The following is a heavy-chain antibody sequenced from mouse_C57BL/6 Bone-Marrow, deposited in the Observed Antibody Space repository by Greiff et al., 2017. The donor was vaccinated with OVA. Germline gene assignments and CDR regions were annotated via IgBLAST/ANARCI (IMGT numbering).Heavy chain of an antibody. D-gene: IGHD2-4*01. Sequence: EVQVVESGGGLVQPKGSLKLSCAASGFSFNTYAMNWVRQAPGKGLEWVARIRSKSNNYATYYADSVKDRFTISRDDSESMLYLQMNNLKTEDTAMYYCVRHRNADYDVEDYYAMDYWGQGTSVTVSS. CDR2: IRSKSNNYAT. CDR3: VRHRNADYDVEDYYAMDY. J-gene: IGHJ4*01. CDR1: GFSFNTYA. V-gene: IGHV10-1*01.